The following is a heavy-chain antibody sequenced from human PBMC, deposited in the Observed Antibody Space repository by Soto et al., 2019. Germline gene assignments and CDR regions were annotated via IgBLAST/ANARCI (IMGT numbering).Heavy chain of an antibody. V-gene: IGHV3-23*01. CDR2: ISGSGGST. Sequence: EVQLLESGGGLVQPGGSLRLSCAASGFIFSSYAMSWVRQPPGKGLEWVSGISGSGGSTYYVDSVKGRFTISRDSSKNTLYLQMNSLRAEDTAVYYCAKHKARGVISDWSAFDIWGQGTMVTVSS. D-gene: IGHD3-10*01. J-gene: IGHJ3*02. CDR3: AKHKARGVISDWSAFDI. CDR1: GFIFSSYA.